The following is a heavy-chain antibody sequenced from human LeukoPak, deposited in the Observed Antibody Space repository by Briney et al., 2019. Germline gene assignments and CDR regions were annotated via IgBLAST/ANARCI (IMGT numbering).Heavy chain of an antibody. D-gene: IGHD3-16*02. CDR1: GGSFSGYY. V-gene: IGHV4-34*01. CDR3: ARATRGYQTPRRSYYYMDV. Sequence: SETLSLTCAVSGGSFSGYYWSWIRQPPGKGLEWIGEINHSGSTNYNPSLKSRVTISVDTSENQFSLKLSSVTAADTAVYYCARATRGYQTPRRSYYYMDVWGKGTTVTVSS. J-gene: IGHJ6*03. CDR2: INHSGST.